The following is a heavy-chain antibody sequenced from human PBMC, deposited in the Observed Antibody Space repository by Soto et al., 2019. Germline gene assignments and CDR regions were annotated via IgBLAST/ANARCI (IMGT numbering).Heavy chain of an antibody. J-gene: IGHJ4*02. CDR3: AKVSNKWAVAQRGYFDY. CDR2: TSATGST. CDR1: GFTFSNYA. D-gene: IGHD6-19*01. V-gene: IGHV3-23*01. Sequence: EVQVLDSGGGLVQPGGSQRLSCEASGFTFSNYAMSWVRQAPGKGLEWVSTTSATGSTLYADSVKGRFTISRDNSKNTVYLQMNFLRAEDTAVYYCAKVSNKWAVAQRGYFDYWGQGTLVTVSS.